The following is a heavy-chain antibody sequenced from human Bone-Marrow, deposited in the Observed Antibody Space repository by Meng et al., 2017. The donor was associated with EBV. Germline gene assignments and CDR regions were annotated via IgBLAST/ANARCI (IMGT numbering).Heavy chain of an antibody. CDR3: AAGYGASGYFDF. Sequence: QVQLVQSGAEVRKPGSSVKGSCKASGGSFGSTAFSWVRQAPGQGPEWMGIIIPMFGPPNYAQDFQGRVTMTADTSTDTAYMELNSLTSDDTAVYYCAAGYGASGYFDFWGQGTLVTVSS. D-gene: IGHD4-17*01. CDR2: IIPMFGPP. CDR1: GGSFGSTA. V-gene: IGHV1-69*06. J-gene: IGHJ4*02.